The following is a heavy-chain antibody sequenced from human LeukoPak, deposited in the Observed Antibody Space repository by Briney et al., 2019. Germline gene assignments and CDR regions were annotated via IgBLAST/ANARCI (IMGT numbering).Heavy chain of an antibody. CDR1: GFTFSSYD. V-gene: IGHV3-13*01. CDR2: IGTAGDT. D-gene: IGHD1-26*01. Sequence: GGSLRLSCAASGFTFSSYDMHWVRQATGKGLEWVSAIGTAGDTYYPGSVKGRFTISRENAKNSLYLQMNSLRAGDTAVYYCVRTNGGTYYDYWGQGTLVTVSS. CDR3: VRTNGGTYYDY. J-gene: IGHJ4*02.